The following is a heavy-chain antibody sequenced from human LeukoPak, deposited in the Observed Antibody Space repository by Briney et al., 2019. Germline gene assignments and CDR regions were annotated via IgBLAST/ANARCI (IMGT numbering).Heavy chain of an antibody. V-gene: IGHV1-69-2*01. CDR2: VDPEDGET. D-gene: IGHD6-6*01. CDR3: ATGTSSSSWVFDY. J-gene: IGHJ4*02. CDR1: GYTFPDYY. Sequence: ASVKVSCKVSGYTFPDYYMHWVQQAPGKGLEWMGLVDPEDGETIYAEKFQGRVTITAATSTDTAYMELSSLRSEDTAVYYCATGTSSSSWVFDYWGQGTLVTVSS.